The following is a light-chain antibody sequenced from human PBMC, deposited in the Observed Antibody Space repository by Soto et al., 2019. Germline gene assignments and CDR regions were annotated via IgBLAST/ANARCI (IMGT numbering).Light chain of an antibody. V-gene: IGKV1-27*01. CDR1: QGISNY. Sequence: IQITQSPSSLSSSVGDRVTIDCMASQGISNYLAWYQQKPGKVPKLLIYAASTLQSGVPSRFSGSGSGTDFTLTISSLQPEDVATYYCQKYNSAPLTFGGGTEVDIK. J-gene: IGKJ4*01. CDR3: QKYNSAPLT. CDR2: AAS.